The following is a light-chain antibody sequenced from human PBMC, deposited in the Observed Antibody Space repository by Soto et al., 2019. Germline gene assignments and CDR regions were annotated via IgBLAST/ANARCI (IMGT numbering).Light chain of an antibody. CDR1: SSNIGGYT. J-gene: IGLJ1*01. CDR3: AAWDDSLNGFV. V-gene: IGLV1-44*01. Sequence: QSVLTQPPSASGTPGQKVTISCSGDSSNIGGYTVNWYQQLPGTAPRLLIYNNNQRPSGVPDRFSGFKSGTSASLAISGPQSEDEADYYCAAWDDSLNGFVFGTGTKVTVL. CDR2: NNN.